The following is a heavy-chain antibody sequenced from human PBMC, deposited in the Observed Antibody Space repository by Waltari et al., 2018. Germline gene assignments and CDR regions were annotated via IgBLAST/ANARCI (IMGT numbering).Heavy chain of an antibody. J-gene: IGHJ4*02. V-gene: IGHV3-23*01. Sequence: EVQLLESGGGLVQPGGSLRLSCAASGFTFSSYAMRWVRQAPGKGLEWVSAIGGSGGSTYYADSVKGRFTISRDNSKNTLYLQMNSLRAEDTAVYYCAKDASSGYYRGYFDYWGQGTLVTVSS. D-gene: IGHD3-22*01. CDR2: IGGSGGST. CDR3: AKDASSGYYRGYFDY. CDR1: GFTFSSYA.